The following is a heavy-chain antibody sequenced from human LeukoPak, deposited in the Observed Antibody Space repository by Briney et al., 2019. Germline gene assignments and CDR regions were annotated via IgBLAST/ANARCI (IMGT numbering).Heavy chain of an antibody. J-gene: IGHJ3*02. D-gene: IGHD3-9*01. V-gene: IGHV4-61*02. CDR3: ARVLGRYFDWYLSRADAFDI. CDR2: IYTSGST. Sequence: SETLSLTCTVSGGSISSGSYYWSWIRQPAGKGLEWIGRIYTSGSTNYNPSLKSRVTISVDTSKNQFSLKLSSVTAADTAVYYCARVLGRYFDWYLSRADAFDIWGQGTMVTVSS. CDR1: GGSISSGSYY.